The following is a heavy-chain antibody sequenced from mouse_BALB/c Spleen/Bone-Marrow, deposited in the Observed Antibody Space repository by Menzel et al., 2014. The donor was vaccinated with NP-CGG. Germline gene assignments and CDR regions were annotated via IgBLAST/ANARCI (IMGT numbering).Heavy chain of an antibody. CDR1: GYTFTNFW. CDR2: IHPGDGDT. Sequence: QVQLQQSGAELVRPGSSVKIPCKASGYTFTNFWMNWVKQRPGQGLEWIGQIHPGDGDTNNNGKFKGKAILTTDKSSSTAYMQLSSLSSEDSAVYFCARVYYGNLDYWGQGTTLTVSS. CDR3: ARVYYGNLDY. J-gene: IGHJ2*01. D-gene: IGHD2-1*01. V-gene: IGHV1-80*01.